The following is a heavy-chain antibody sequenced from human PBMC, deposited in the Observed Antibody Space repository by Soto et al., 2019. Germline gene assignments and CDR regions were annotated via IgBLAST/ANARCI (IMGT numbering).Heavy chain of an antibody. CDR2: ISGNSAAT. D-gene: IGHD2-15*01. CDR3: AKSLGYCGGGSCFDSYYYMDV. J-gene: IGHJ6*03. Sequence: EVQLLESGGGLVHPGGSLRLSCAASGFNFRNYVMSWVRQAPGKGLEWVSGISGNSAATYYADSVKGRFSISRDNSKNTLFLRVASLRAEDTAVYRCAKSLGYCGGGSCFDSYYYMDVWGKGTTVTVSS. CDR1: GFNFRNYV. V-gene: IGHV3-23*01.